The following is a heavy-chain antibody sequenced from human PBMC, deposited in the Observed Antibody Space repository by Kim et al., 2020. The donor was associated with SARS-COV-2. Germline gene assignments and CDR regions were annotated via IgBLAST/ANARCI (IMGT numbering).Heavy chain of an antibody. CDR1: GFIFSDYY. J-gene: IGHJ4*01. CDR2: IGSGGSNS. V-gene: IGHV3-11*01. Sequence: GGSLRLSCAASGFIFSDYYMSWIRQTPGKGLEWVSYIGSGGSNSYDGESVKGRFTISRDNAKNLLYLQMNSLKGEDTALYYWARMRGGKNYVTLGLIDY. D-gene: IGHD3-16*01. CDR3: ARMRGGKNYVTLGLIDY.